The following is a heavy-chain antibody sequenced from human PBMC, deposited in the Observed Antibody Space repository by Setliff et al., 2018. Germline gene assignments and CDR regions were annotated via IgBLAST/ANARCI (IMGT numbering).Heavy chain of an antibody. V-gene: IGHV4-4*02. CDR2: IYHSGST. CDR1: GASISSSNW. CDR3: ARIRTGTFLNWFDP. Sequence: SETLSLTCAVSGASISSSNWWSWVRQPPGKGQEWIGEIYHSGSTNYNPSLKSRVTISVDKSKNQFSLKLSSVTAADTAVYYCARIRTGTFLNWFDPWGQGTLVTVSS. J-gene: IGHJ5*02. D-gene: IGHD1-7*01.